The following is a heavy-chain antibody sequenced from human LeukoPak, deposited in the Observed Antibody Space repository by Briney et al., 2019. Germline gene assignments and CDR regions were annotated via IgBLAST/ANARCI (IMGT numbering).Heavy chain of an antibody. V-gene: IGHV3-23*01. CDR1: GFTFINYA. CDR3: AKRSLAAAGTPAPFFDY. D-gene: IGHD6-13*01. Sequence: GGSLRLSCAASGFTFINYAMSWVRQAPGKGLEWVSAISGGGGSTYYADSVKGRFTISRDNSKNTLYLQMNSLRADDTAVYYCAKRSLAAAGTPAPFFDYWGQGTLVTVSS. CDR2: ISGGGGST. J-gene: IGHJ4*02.